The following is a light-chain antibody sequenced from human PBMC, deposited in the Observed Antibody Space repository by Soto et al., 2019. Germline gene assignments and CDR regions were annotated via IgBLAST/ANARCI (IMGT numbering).Light chain of an antibody. Sequence: QSALTQPRSVSGSPGQSVTISCTGTSSDVGGYNYVSWYQQYPGKAPKLMIYDVNKWPSGVPDRFSGSKSGTMASLTISGLQAEDEADYYCCSYAGSYTWVFGGGTKLTVL. CDR2: DVN. CDR1: SSDVGGYNY. J-gene: IGLJ3*02. CDR3: CSYAGSYTWV. V-gene: IGLV2-11*01.